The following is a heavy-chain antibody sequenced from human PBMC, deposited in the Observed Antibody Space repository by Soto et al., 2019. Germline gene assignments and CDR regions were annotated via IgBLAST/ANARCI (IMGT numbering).Heavy chain of an antibody. CDR1: GGSFSDYY. CDR2: INHSGST. Sequence: QVQLQQWGAGLLKPSETLSLTCAVYGGSFSDYYWSWIRQPPGKGLEWIGEINHSGSTNYNPSLKSRVTISVDTSKNQFSLKLSSVTAADTAVYYCARGRKGYSYGYDFCDYWGQGTLVTVSS. J-gene: IGHJ4*02. D-gene: IGHD5-18*01. V-gene: IGHV4-34*01. CDR3: ARGRKGYSYGYDFCDY.